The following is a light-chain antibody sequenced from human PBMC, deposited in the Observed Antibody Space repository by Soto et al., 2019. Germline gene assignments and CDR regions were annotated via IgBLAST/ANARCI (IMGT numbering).Light chain of an antibody. V-gene: IGKV1-9*01. CDR1: QGISSY. CDR3: QQLNTYPIT. J-gene: IGKJ5*01. CDR2: AAS. Sequence: DIQLTQSPSFLSASVGDRVTITCRASQGISSYLAWYQQKPGKVPKLLIYAASTLQSGVPSRFSGSGSGTEFTLTISSLQPEDFATYYCQQLNTYPITFGQGTRLEI.